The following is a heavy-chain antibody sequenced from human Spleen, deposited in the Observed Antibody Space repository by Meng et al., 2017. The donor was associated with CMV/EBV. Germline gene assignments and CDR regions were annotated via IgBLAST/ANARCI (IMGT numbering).Heavy chain of an antibody. CDR1: GYTFTNYD. CDR2: MNPNSGNT. J-gene: IGHJ4*02. D-gene: IGHD3-3*01. V-gene: IGHV1-8*03. Sequence: ASVKVSCKASGYTFTNYDINWVRQASGQGLEWMGRMNPNSGNTDFAQRFQGRLSITRNTSINTVYMELSSLRSEDTAVYYCAKVGWSGSPLWGQGTLVTVSS. CDR3: AKVGWSGSPL.